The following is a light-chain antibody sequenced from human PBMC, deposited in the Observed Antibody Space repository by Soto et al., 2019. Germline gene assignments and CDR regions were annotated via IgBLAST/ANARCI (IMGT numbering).Light chain of an antibody. V-gene: IGKV1-27*01. Sequence: DIQMTQSPSSLAASVGDRVTITCRASQGIRNYLVWYQQKPGKPPKPLIFSASTLQSEVPSRFSGSGSGTHFTLTISSLQPEDVATYYCQQAKTAPLTFGGGTRVEL. CDR3: QQAKTAPLT. J-gene: IGKJ4*01. CDR1: QGIRNY. CDR2: SAS.